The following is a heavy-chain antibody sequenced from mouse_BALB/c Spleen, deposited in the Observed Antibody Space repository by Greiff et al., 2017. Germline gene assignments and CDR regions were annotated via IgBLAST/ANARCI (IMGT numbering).Heavy chain of an antibody. V-gene: IGHV5-4*02. CDR2: ISDGGSYT. Sequence: EVQGVESGGGLVKPGGSLKLSCAASGFTFSDSYMYWVRQTPEKRLEWVATISDGGSYTYYPDSVKGRFTISRDNAKNNLYLQMSSLKSEDTAMYYCARGRITTAYYFDYWGQGTTLTVSS. J-gene: IGHJ2*01. CDR1: GFTFSDSY. CDR3: ARGRITTAYYFDY. D-gene: IGHD1-2*01.